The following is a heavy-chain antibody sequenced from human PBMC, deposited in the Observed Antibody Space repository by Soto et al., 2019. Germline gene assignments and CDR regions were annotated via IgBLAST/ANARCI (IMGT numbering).Heavy chain of an antibody. Sequence: QVQLVQSGAEVKKPGASVKVSCKASGYTFTSYDINWVRQATGQGLEWMGWLNPNSGNKGYAQNFQGRVTMTVDTPISTVNMELSGLKYEDKAMYYWARAVGQQLVREYYNDLDVWGPGTTVTVSS. CDR2: LNPNSGNK. CDR1: GYTFTSYD. V-gene: IGHV1-8*01. D-gene: IGHD6-13*01. J-gene: IGHJ6*02. CDR3: ARAVGQQLVREYYNDLDV.